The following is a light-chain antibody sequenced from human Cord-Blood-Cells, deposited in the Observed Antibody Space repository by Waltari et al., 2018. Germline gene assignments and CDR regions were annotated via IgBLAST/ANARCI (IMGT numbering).Light chain of an antibody. J-gene: IGLJ2*01. Sequence: QSALTQPASVSGSPGQSITIPCTGTSSDAGSYNLVSWYQQHPGKAPKLMIYEGSKRPSGVSNRFSGSKSGNTASLTISGLQAEDEADYYCCSYAGSVVFGGGTKLTVL. CDR2: EGS. CDR3: CSYAGSVV. V-gene: IGLV2-23*01. CDR1: SSDAGSYNL.